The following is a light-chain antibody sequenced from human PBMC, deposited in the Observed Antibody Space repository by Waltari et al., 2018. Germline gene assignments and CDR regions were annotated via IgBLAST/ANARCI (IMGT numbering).Light chain of an antibody. CDR2: GAS. Sequence: EIVMTQSPATLSVSPGERATLSCRASQSVSSKLAWSQQKPGQAPRLPIYGASTRATGVPARFSGSGSGPEYILTIISLQSEDCEVYSCQHHNHWPRRWTFGQGTKVEIK. V-gene: IGKV3-15*01. CDR3: QHHNHWPRRWT. CDR1: QSVSSK. J-gene: IGKJ1*01.